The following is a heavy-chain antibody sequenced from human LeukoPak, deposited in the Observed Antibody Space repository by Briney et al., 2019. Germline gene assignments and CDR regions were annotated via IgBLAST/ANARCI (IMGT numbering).Heavy chain of an antibody. D-gene: IGHD4-17*01. CDR3: ATQNYGDYDYFDY. V-gene: IGHV4-59*08. CDR2: IYYSGST. Sequence: SETLSLTCTVSGYSISSSYYWSWIRQPPGKGLEWIGYIYYSGSTNYNPSLKSRVTISVDTSKNQFSLKLSSVTAADTAVYYCATQNYGDYDYFDYWGQGTLVTVSS. CDR1: GYSISSSYY. J-gene: IGHJ4*02.